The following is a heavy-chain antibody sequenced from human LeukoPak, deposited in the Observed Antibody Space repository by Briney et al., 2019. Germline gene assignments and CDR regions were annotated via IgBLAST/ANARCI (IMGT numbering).Heavy chain of an antibody. V-gene: IGHV3-7*01. CDR2: IKQDGSGK. CDR3: ARDNTYYYGSGSYYHHGYFDY. J-gene: IGHJ4*02. CDR1: GFTFSSYW. Sequence: GGSLRLSCAASGFTFSSYWMSWVRQAPGKGLEWVANIKQDGSGKYYVGSVKGRFTISRDNAKNSLYLQMNSLRAEDTAVYYCARDNTYYYGSGSYYHHGYFDYWGQGTLVTVSS. D-gene: IGHD3-10*01.